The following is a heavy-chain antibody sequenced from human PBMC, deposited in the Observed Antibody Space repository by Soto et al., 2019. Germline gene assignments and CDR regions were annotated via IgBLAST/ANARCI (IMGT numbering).Heavy chain of an antibody. D-gene: IGHD3-10*01. V-gene: IGHV4-39*01. CDR3: ARHLLYGSGSYPNNWFDP. J-gene: IGHJ5*02. CDR1: GCSISSSSYY. Sequence: QLLASGPGLVKPSETLSLTCPVSGCSISSSSYYWGWIRQPPGKGLEWIGSIYYSGSTYYNPSLKSRVTISVDTSKNQFSLKLSSVTAADTAVYYCARHLLYGSGSYPNNWFDPWGQGTLVTVSS. CDR2: IYYSGST.